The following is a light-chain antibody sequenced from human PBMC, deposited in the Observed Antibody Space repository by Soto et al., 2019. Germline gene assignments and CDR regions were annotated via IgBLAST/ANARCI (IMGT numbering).Light chain of an antibody. CDR1: QSVSSY. J-gene: IGKJ5*01. CDR2: DAS. Sequence: EIVLTQSPATLPLSPGERATLSCRASQSVSSYLAWYQQKPGQAPRLLIYDASNRATGIPARFSGSGSGTDFSLTISSLGPQDFAVYYGQQRSNWPPEITFGQRTRLEIK. V-gene: IGKV3-11*01. CDR3: QQRSNWPPEIT.